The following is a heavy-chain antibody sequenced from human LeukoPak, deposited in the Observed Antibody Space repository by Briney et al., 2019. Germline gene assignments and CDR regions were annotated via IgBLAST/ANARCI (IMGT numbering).Heavy chain of an antibody. V-gene: IGHV4-59*01. CDR3: ARGRDGSDSNPRVFFFDY. Sequence: PSETLSLTCTVSGGSLSYYYWSWIRQPPEKGLEWIGYIYYTDNTKYNPSLNSRVTISTDRSKNQFTLKLSSVTAADTAVYYCARGRDGSDSNPRVFFFDYWGQGTLLTVSS. CDR2: IYYTDNT. CDR1: GGSLSYYY. D-gene: IGHD5-24*01. J-gene: IGHJ4*02.